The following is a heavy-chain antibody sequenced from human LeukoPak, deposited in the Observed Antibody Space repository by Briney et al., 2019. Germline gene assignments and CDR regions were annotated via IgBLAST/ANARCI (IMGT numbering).Heavy chain of an antibody. CDR3: ARESYGDPFDY. V-gene: IGHV3-74*01. CDR1: GFPFSSYW. D-gene: IGHD4-17*01. Sequence: GGSLRLSCAASGFPFSSYWMHWVRQVPGKGLLWVSRINSDGSATIYADSVRGRFTISRDNAKNTLYLQMSGLRAEDTAVYYCARESYGDPFDYWGQGTLVTVSS. CDR2: INSDGSAT. J-gene: IGHJ4*02.